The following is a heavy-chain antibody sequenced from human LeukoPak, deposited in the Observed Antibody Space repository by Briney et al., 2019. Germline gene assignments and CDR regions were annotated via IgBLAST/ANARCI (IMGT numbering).Heavy chain of an antibody. D-gene: IGHD3-10*01. CDR3: ARRPSKSPLRD. Sequence: SETLSLTCTVSGGSISTYYWSWIRQPPGKGLEWIGEINHSGSTNYNPSLKSRVTISVDTSKNQFSLKLSSVTAADTAVYYCARRPSKSPLRDWGQGTLVTVSS. V-gene: IGHV4-34*01. J-gene: IGHJ4*02. CDR1: GGSISTYY. CDR2: INHSGST.